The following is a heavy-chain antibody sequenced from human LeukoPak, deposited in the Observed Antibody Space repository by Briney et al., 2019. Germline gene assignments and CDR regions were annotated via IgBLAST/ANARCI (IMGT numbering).Heavy chain of an antibody. D-gene: IGHD3-9*01. Sequence: ASVKVSCKAPGYTFTSYYMHWVRQAPGQGLEWMGIINPSGGSTSYAQKFQGRVTMTRDTSTSTVYMELSSLRSEDTAVYYCARDVLRYFDWLLSYYYYGMDVWGQGTTVTVSS. J-gene: IGHJ6*02. V-gene: IGHV1-46*01. CDR1: GYTFTSYY. CDR3: ARDVLRYFDWLLSYYYYGMDV. CDR2: INPSGGST.